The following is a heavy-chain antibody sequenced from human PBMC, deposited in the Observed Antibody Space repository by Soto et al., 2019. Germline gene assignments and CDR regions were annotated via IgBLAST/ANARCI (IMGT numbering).Heavy chain of an antibody. J-gene: IGHJ6*02. CDR2: INPKSGGT. Sequence: QVQLVQSGAEVKKPGASVKVSCKASGYSFTDYHIHWVRQAPGQGLEWLGRINPKSGGTSTAQKFRGRVTMSTDTSISTASMELNSLTSDDTAMYYCARGESTDCSSGVCSFFYNHDMDVWGQGTTVTVSS. D-gene: IGHD2-8*01. CDR1: GYSFTDYH. CDR3: ARGESTDCSSGVCSFFYNHDMDV. V-gene: IGHV1-2*06.